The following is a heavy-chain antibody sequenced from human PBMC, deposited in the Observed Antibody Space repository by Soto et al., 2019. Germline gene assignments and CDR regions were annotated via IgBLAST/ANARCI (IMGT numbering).Heavy chain of an antibody. Sequence: PGGSLRLSCAASGFTFSSYWMSWVRQAPGKGLEWVANIKQDGSEKYYVDSVKGRFTISRDNAKNSLYLQMNSLRAEDTAVYYCARVLRGYSYVLNFDYWGQGTLVTVSS. V-gene: IGHV3-7*01. CDR1: GFTFSSYW. CDR3: ARVLRGYSYVLNFDY. D-gene: IGHD5-18*01. CDR2: IKQDGSEK. J-gene: IGHJ4*02.